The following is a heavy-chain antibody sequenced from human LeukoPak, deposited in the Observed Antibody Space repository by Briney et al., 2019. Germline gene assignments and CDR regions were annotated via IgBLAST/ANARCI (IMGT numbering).Heavy chain of an antibody. V-gene: IGHV3-30*01. D-gene: IGHD5-18*01. CDR1: GFTFSSYA. J-gene: IGHJ6*03. Sequence: GGSLRLSCAASGFTFSSYAMHWVRQAPGKGLEWVAVISYDGSNKYYADSVKGRFTISRDNSKNTLYLQMNSLRAEDTAVYYCARTGRFLGYSYGYPYYYYMDVRGKGTTVTVSS. CDR3: ARTGRFLGYSYGYPYYYYMDV. CDR2: ISYDGSNK.